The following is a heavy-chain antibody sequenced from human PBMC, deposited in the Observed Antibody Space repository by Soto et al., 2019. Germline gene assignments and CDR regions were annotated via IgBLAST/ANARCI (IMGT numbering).Heavy chain of an antibody. V-gene: IGHV4-59*01. CDR2: IEYSGNT. D-gene: IGHD3-22*01. CDR1: GGSISTYY. CDR3: ARVYDSSVNFDY. J-gene: IGHJ4*02. Sequence: PSETLALTCTVSGGSISTYYWSWIRQPPGKGLEWIGYIEYSGNTNYNPSLKSRVTISVDTSKNQFSLKLSSVTAADTAVYYCARVYDSSVNFDYWGQGTLVTVSS.